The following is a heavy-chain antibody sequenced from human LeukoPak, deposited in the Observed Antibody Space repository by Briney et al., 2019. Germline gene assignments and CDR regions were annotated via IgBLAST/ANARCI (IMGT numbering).Heavy chain of an antibody. CDR3: ATVLGDCSGGSCYPYYYYYGMDV. J-gene: IGHJ6*02. CDR1: GYTFTSYY. V-gene: IGHV1-46*01. CDR2: INPSGGST. Sequence: ASVKVSCKASGYTFTSYYMHWVRQAPGQGLERMGIINPSGGSTSYAQKFQGRVTMTEDTPTDTAYMELSSLRSEDTAVYYCATVLGDCSGGSCYPYYYYYGMDVWGQGTTVTVSS. D-gene: IGHD2-15*01.